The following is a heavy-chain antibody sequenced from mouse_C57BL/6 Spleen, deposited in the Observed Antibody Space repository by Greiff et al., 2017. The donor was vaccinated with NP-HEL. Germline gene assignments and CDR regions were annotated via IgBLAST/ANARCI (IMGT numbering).Heavy chain of an antibody. CDR2: IYPGDGDT. D-gene: IGHD1-1*01. CDR1: GYAFSSSW. J-gene: IGHJ3*01. Sequence: VQLQQSGPELVKPGASVKISCKASGYAFSSSWMNWVKQRPGKGLEWIGRIYPGDGDTNYNGKFKGKATLTADKSSSTAYMQLSSLTSEDSAVYFCARDYYGSSFLAYWGQGTLVTVSA. V-gene: IGHV1-82*01. CDR3: ARDYYGSSFLAY.